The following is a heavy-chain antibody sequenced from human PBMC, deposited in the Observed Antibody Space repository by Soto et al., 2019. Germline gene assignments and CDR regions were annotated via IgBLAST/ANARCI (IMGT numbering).Heavy chain of an antibody. CDR2: TRNKANSYTT. D-gene: IGHD2-21*02. V-gene: IGHV3-72*01. J-gene: IGHJ3*02. CDR1: GFTFSDHY. Sequence: EVQLVESGGGLVQPGGSLRLSCAASGFTFSDHYMDWVRQAPGKGLEWVGRTRNKANSYTTEYAASVKGRFTIPRDDSKYSVYRQMNSLNTEDTAVYYCASPCGGDCYYNGAFDIWGQGAMVTVSS. CDR3: ASPCGGDCYYNGAFDI.